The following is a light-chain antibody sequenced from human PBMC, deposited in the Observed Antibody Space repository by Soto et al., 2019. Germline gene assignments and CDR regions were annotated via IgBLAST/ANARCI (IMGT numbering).Light chain of an antibody. CDR1: QSINNRY. CDR3: QQFGSSPGFT. Sequence: EIVLTQSPGTLSLSPGERATLSCRASQSINNRYLAWYQQKPGQAPRLLIYAASSRATGIPDRFSGSGSGTDSTLAISILVPEDFAVYYCQQFGSSPGFTFGPGTKVDIK. CDR2: AAS. V-gene: IGKV3-20*01. J-gene: IGKJ3*01.